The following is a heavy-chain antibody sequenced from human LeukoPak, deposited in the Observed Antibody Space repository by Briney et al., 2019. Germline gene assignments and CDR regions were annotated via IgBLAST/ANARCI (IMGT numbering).Heavy chain of an antibody. CDR2: IYYSGST. D-gene: IGHD3-22*01. CDR3: AGAYDGSGDSSYYFDF. V-gene: IGHV4-39*01. CDR1: GDSTSSSDYY. J-gene: IGHJ4*02. Sequence: SETLSLTCTVSGDSTSSSDYYWGWIRQPPGKGLECIGGIYYSGSTYYNPSLKSRVTISIDTSKNQFSLKLSSVTAADTAVYYCAGAYDGSGDSSYYFDFWGQGTLVTVSS.